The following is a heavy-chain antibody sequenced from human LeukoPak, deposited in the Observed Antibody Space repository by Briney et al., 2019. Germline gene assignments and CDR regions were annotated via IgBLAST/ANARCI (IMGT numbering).Heavy chain of an antibody. D-gene: IGHD3-10*01. CDR1: GFTFRNYV. CDR3: VRGNSNYGYVFDI. CDR2: ISSDGTNE. V-gene: IGHV3-30*03. Sequence: GGSLRLSCAASGFTFRNYVMHWVRQAPGKGLEWVALISSDGTNEYYADSVKGRFTISRDNAKNSLNLQMNSLRADDTAVYYCVRGNSNYGYVFDIWGQGTMVTVSS. J-gene: IGHJ3*02.